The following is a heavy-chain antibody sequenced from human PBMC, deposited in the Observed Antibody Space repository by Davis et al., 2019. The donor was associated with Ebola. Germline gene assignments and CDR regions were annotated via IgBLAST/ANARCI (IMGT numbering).Heavy chain of an antibody. Sequence: SETLSLTCTVSGGSISPYYWSWIRQPPGKGLEWIGYIYHSGSTNYNPSLKSRLTISVDTSRNQFSLKLSSMTAADTAVYYCARDRSSRDIVVVVAPSGYYGMDVWGKGTTVTVSS. J-gene: IGHJ6*04. D-gene: IGHD2-15*01. CDR2: IYHSGST. CDR1: GGSISPYY. V-gene: IGHV4-59*01. CDR3: ARDRSSRDIVVVVAPSGYYGMDV.